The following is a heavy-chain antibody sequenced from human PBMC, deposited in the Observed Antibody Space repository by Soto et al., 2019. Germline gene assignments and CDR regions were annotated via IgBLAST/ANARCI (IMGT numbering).Heavy chain of an antibody. D-gene: IGHD2-15*01. Sequence: ASVKVSCKASGYTFTSYDINWVRQATGQGLERMGWMNPNSGNTGYAQKFQGRVTMTRNTSISTAYMELSSLRSEDTAVYYCARDRRYWVYKYYYYYMDVWGKGTTVTVSS. CDR2: MNPNSGNT. CDR1: GYTFTSYD. J-gene: IGHJ6*03. CDR3: ARDRRYWVYKYYYYYMDV. V-gene: IGHV1-8*01.